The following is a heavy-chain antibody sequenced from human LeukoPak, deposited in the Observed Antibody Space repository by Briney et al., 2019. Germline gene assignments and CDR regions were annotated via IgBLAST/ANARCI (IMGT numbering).Heavy chain of an antibody. CDR3: ARGLAYNYDSIPYFLDY. CDR1: GFTSSSYG. D-gene: IGHD3-22*01. J-gene: IGHJ4*02. CDR2: VSHDGGNK. Sequence: GGSLRLSCAASGFTSSSYGIHWVRQAPGKGLEWVAVVSHDGGNKYYADSVKGRFTISRDNSKNTLYLQMNSLRPEDTAVYYCARGLAYNYDSIPYFLDYWGQGTLVTVSS. V-gene: IGHV3-30*19.